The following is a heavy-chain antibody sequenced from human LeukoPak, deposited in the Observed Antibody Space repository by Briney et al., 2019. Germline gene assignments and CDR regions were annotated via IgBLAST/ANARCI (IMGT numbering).Heavy chain of an antibody. J-gene: IGHJ4*02. CDR1: GFTFSNYW. D-gene: IGHD6-13*01. Sequence: GGSLRLSCAASGFTFSNYWMHWVRQAPGKGLVWVSRINSDGSSRNYADSVKGRFTISRDNAKNTLYLQMSRLRAEDTAVYYCASASSHRIAAGGDYWGQGTLVTVAS. V-gene: IGHV3-74*01. CDR2: INSDGSSR. CDR3: ASASSHRIAAGGDY.